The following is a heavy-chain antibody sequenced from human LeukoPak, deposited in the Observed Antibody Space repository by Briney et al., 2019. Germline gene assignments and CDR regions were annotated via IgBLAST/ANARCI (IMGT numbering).Heavy chain of an antibody. CDR2: IIPILGIA. D-gene: IGHD3-3*01. CDR3: ARAYTRPYYDFWSGYDYFDY. CDR1: GGTFSSYA. V-gene: IGHV1-69*04. J-gene: IGHJ4*02. Sequence: ASVKVSCKASGGTFSSYAISWVRQAPGQGLEWMGRIIPILGIANYAQKFQGRVTITADKSTSTAYMELSSLRSEDTAVYYCARAYTRPYYDFWSGYDYFDYWGQGTLVTVSS.